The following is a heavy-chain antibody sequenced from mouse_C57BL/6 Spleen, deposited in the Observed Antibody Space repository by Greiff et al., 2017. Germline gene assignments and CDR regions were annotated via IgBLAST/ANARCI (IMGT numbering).Heavy chain of an antibody. CDR1: GYTFTTYS. Sequence: VQLQQSGAELVKPGASVKMSCTASGYTFTTYSIEWMKQNPGKSLEWIGNFHPYTDDTKYNEKFKGKATLTVAQSSSTVYLELSRLTSDDSAVYYWARDGYQVAMDYWGQGTSVTVSS. CDR2: FHPYTDDT. D-gene: IGHD2-3*01. V-gene: IGHV1-47*01. CDR3: ARDGYQVAMDY. J-gene: IGHJ4*01.